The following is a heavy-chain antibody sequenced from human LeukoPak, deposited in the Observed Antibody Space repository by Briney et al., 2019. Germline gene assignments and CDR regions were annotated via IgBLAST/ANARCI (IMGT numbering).Heavy chain of an antibody. CDR1: GFTFSDYY. Sequence: GGSLRLSCAASGFTFSDYYMSWIRQAPGKGLEWVSAISGSGGSTYYADSVKGRFTISRDNSKNTLYLQMNSLRAEDTAVYYCAKRGLYDSSGYYEYYFDYWGQGTLVTVSS. CDR2: ISGSGGST. D-gene: IGHD3-22*01. V-gene: IGHV3-23*01. CDR3: AKRGLYDSSGYYEYYFDY. J-gene: IGHJ4*02.